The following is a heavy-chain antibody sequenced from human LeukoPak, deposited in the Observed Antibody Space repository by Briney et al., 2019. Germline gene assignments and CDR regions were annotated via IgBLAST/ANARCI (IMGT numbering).Heavy chain of an antibody. Sequence: PXXXLRXXCAASGFTVSSNYMSWVRQAPGKGLKWVSGISTSGGSTYYSDSVKGRFTISRDNSKNTLYLQMNSLRAEDTAVYYCANGYNYGLDYWGQGTLVTVSS. J-gene: IGHJ4*02. V-gene: IGHV3-23*01. CDR1: GFTVSSNY. CDR3: ANGYNYGLDY. D-gene: IGHD5-18*01. CDR2: ISTSGGST.